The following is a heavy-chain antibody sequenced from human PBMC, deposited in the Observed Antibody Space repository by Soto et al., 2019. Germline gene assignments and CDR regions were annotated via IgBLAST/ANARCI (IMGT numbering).Heavy chain of an antibody. V-gene: IGHV3-30*18. J-gene: IGHJ6*02. CDR3: AKDLLFIVGASYYYYYGMDV. Sequence: GGSLGLSCAASGFTFSIYGMHWVRQAPGKGLEWVAVISYDGSNKYYADSVKGRFTISRDNSKNTLYLQMNSLRAEDTAVYYCAKDLLFIVGASYYYYYGMDVWGQGTTVTVSS. CDR1: GFTFSIYG. CDR2: ISYDGSNK. D-gene: IGHD1-26*01.